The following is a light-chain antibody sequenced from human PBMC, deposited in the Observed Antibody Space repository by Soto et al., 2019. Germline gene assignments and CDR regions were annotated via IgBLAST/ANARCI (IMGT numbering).Light chain of an antibody. CDR2: EVS. CDR1: SSDVGGYSY. Sequence: QSVLTQPASVSGSPGQSITISCTGTSSDVGGYSYVSWYQQHPGRAPKPMIYEVSNRPSGVSNRFSGSKSGNTASLTISGLQAEDEADYYCSSYTSSNTVLFGGGTQLTVL. CDR3: SSYTSSNTVL. V-gene: IGLV2-14*01. J-gene: IGLJ2*01.